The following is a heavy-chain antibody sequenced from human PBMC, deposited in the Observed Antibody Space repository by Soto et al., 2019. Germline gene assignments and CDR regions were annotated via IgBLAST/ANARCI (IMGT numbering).Heavy chain of an antibody. J-gene: IGHJ5*02. CDR3: ARGARGFDP. Sequence: ASVKVSCKASGYTFTSYAMHWVRQGPGQGLEWMGWIIPVNGNTEYSREFQGRVTITRDLSANIVYMELSSLRFEDTAVYYCARGARGFDPWGQGTLVTVSS. CDR1: GYTFTSYA. V-gene: IGHV1-3*01. CDR2: IIPVNGNT.